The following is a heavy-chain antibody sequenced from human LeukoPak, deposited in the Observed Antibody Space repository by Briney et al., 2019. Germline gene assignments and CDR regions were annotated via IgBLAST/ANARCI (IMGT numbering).Heavy chain of an antibody. CDR2: ITNSGSTI. CDR3: ARGRDCGTTTCSVDY. CDR1: GFSSSYYY. Sequence: GSLRPSCASSGFSSSYYYMSWVRQAPGKGLGRISYITNSGSTIYHAEPMKGRVTISRDDAKNSLYLQMNNLRAEDTAVYYCARGRDCGTTTCSVDYWGQVPWSPSPQ. D-gene: IGHD2-2*01. J-gene: IGHJ4*01. V-gene: IGHV3-11*01.